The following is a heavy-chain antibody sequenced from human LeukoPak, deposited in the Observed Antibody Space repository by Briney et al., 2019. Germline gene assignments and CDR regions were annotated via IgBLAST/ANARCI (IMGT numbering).Heavy chain of an antibody. CDR1: GGSISSSNYY. D-gene: IGHD6-19*01. CDR2: IYYSGST. Sequence: SETLSLTCAVSGGSISSSNYYWGWIRQPPGKGLEWIGSIYYSGSTYYNPSLKSRVTISVDTSKNQFSLKLSSVTAADTAVYYCARHSSGWYWFDPWGQGTLVTVSS. J-gene: IGHJ5*02. V-gene: IGHV4-39*01. CDR3: ARHSSGWYWFDP.